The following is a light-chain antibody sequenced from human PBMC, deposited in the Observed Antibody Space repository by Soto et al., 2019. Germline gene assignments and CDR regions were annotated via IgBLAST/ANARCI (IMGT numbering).Light chain of an antibody. CDR3: QQYDSYSRT. Sequence: DIQMTQSPSTLSAFVGDRVTITCRASQSIRTSLPWYQQKPGKAPKLLIYMASSLESGVPARFSGSGSATEFTLSISSLQPDDFATYYCQQYDSYSRTFGQGTKVEIK. J-gene: IGKJ1*01. CDR1: QSIRTS. V-gene: IGKV1-5*03. CDR2: MAS.